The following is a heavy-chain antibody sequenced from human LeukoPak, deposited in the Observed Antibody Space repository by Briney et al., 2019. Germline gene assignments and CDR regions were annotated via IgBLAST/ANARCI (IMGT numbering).Heavy chain of an antibody. Sequence: GGSLRLSCAASGFTFSSYGMHGVRQAPGKGREWVAVISYDGSNKYYADSVKGRFTISRDNSKNTLYLQMNSLRAEDTAVYYCAKDRTGSGSYFYWGQGTLVTVSS. D-gene: IGHD3-10*01. V-gene: IGHV3-30*18. CDR1: GFTFSSYG. CDR3: AKDRTGSGSYFY. J-gene: IGHJ4*02. CDR2: ISYDGSNK.